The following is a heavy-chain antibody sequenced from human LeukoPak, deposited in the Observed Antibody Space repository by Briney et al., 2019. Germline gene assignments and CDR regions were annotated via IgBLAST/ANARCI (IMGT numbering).Heavy chain of an antibody. J-gene: IGHJ3*02. CDR2: IYYSGST. V-gene: IGHV4-59*01. Sequence: SETLSLTCTVSGGSIRNYYWSWIRQPPGKGLEWIGYIYYSGSTNYNPSLKSRVTISVDTSKNQFSLKLSSVTAADTAVYYCAGGLYYDSSGYLRNAFDIWGQGTMVTVSS. CDR1: GGSIRNYY. CDR3: AGGLYYDSSGYLRNAFDI. D-gene: IGHD3-22*01.